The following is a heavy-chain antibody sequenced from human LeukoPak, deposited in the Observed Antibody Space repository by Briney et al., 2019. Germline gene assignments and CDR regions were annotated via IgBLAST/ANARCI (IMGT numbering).Heavy chain of an antibody. D-gene: IGHD6-13*01. CDR3: ARDPHIAAAGTIFDY. CDR2: ISSSGTYV. Sequence: TGGSLRLSCAASGFTFSSYSMNWVRQAPGKGLEWVSSISSSGTYVYYADSVKGRFTISRDNAKNSLSLQMNSLRADDAAVYYCARDPHIAAAGTIFDYWGQGTLVTVSS. J-gene: IGHJ4*02. CDR1: GFTFSSYS. V-gene: IGHV3-21*01.